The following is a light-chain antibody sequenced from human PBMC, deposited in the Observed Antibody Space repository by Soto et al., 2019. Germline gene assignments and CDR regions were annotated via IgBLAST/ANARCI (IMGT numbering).Light chain of an antibody. CDR2: GPS. Sequence: ENVLTQSPGTLSLSPGERATLSCRASENIAAGYLAWYQQKPGQAPRLLVYGPSNRATGIADRFSGSGSGTDFTLTINRLEAEDSAVYYCQQYGTSPTSGQGTRLEIK. J-gene: IGKJ5*01. CDR1: ENIAAGY. CDR3: QQYGTSPT. V-gene: IGKV3-20*01.